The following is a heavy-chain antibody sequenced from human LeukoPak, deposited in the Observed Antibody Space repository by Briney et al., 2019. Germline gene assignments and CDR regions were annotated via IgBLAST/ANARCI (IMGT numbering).Heavy chain of an antibody. V-gene: IGHV3-23*01. CDR1: GFTFSTYA. CDR3: ARDSGSYLQPTDY. CDR2: ISGSGDST. Sequence: PGGSLRLSCTASGFTFSTYAMTWVRQAPGKGLEWVSSISGSGDSTYYADSVKGRFTISRDNSKNKMYLQLNSLRADDTALYHCARDSGSYLQPTDYWGQGTLVTVSS. D-gene: IGHD1-26*01. J-gene: IGHJ4*02.